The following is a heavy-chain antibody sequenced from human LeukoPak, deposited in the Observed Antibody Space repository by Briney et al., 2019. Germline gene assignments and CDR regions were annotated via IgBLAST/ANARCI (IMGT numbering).Heavy chain of an antibody. CDR3: AKDWYCSSTSCYTGIHD. D-gene: IGHD2-2*02. CDR1: GFTFSSYA. Sequence: GGSLRLSCAASGFTFSSYAMSWVRQAPGKGLEWVSAISGSGGSTYYADSVKGRFTISRDNSKNTLYLQTNSLRAEDTAVYYCAKDWYCSSTSCYTGIHDWGQGTLVTVSS. V-gene: IGHV3-23*01. CDR2: ISGSGGST. J-gene: IGHJ4*02.